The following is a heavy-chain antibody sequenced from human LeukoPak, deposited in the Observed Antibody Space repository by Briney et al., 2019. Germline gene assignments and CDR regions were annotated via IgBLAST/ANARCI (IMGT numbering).Heavy chain of an antibody. CDR3: ARGTYYYDSSGYDFDY. CDR1: GFTFSSYW. J-gene: IGHJ4*02. V-gene: IGHV3-7*01. Sequence: GGSLRLSCAASGFTFSSYWMSWVRQAPGKGLEWVASIKQDGSEKYYVDSVKGRFTISRDNAKNSLYLQMNSLRAEDTAVYYCARGTYYYDSSGYDFDYWGQGTLVTVSS. D-gene: IGHD3-22*01. CDR2: IKQDGSEK.